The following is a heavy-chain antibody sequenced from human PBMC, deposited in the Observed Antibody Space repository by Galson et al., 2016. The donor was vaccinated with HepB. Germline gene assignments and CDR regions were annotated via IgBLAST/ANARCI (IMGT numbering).Heavy chain of an antibody. Sequence: SETLSLTCTVSGGSMTRSNWWSWVRQAPGKGLEWLGEVFHSGSTNYNPSLKSRLTISMDKSNNQFSLKLTSVTAADTAVYYCAKSERGTGNTVDYWGQGTPVTVSS. V-gene: IGHV4-4*02. J-gene: IGHJ4*02. CDR3: AKSERGTGNTVDY. CDR1: GGSMTRSNW. CDR2: VFHSGST. D-gene: IGHD1-7*01.